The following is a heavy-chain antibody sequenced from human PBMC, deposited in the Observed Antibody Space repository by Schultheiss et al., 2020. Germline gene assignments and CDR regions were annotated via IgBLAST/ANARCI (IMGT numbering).Heavy chain of an antibody. CDR2: IYPGDSDT. CDR1: GYSFTSYW. V-gene: IGHV5-51*01. J-gene: IGHJ4*02. D-gene: IGHD3-22*01. Sequence: GGSLRLSCKGSGYSFTSYWISWVRQMPGKDLEWVGFIYPGDSDTGYSPSFQGQVTISADKSISTTYLQWNSLKASDTAMYYCARGPQSVVVTPFDYWGQGTLVT. CDR3: ARGPQSVVVTPFDY.